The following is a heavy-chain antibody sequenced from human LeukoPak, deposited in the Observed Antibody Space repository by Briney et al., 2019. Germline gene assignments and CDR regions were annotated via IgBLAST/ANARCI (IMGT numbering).Heavy chain of an antibody. D-gene: IGHD1-26*01. Sequence: PGGSLRLSCTVSGFTVSSNSMSWVRQAPGKGLEWVSFIYSDNTHYSDSVKGRFTISRDNSKNTLYLQMGSLRAEDMAVYYCARDAVGANAFDIWGQGTMVTVSS. V-gene: IGHV3-66*03. CDR3: ARDAVGANAFDI. J-gene: IGHJ3*02. CDR1: GFTVSSNS. CDR2: IYSDNT.